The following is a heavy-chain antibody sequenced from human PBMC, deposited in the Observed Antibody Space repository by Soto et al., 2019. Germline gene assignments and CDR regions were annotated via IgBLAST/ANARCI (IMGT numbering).Heavy chain of an antibody. CDR3: ARVGRAWYGVFD. CDR2: IHFSGST. CDR1: GGSMNPNY. Sequence: QVQLQESGPGLVKPSETLSLTCTVSGGSMNPNYWTWIRQPPGKALDWIGRIHFSGSTNYNPSLMSRDAISVDTSTNRFSLTMTSVTASDKAVYYCARVGRAWYGVFDWGQGTLITVSS. D-gene: IGHD6-19*01. V-gene: IGHV4-59*01. J-gene: IGHJ4*02.